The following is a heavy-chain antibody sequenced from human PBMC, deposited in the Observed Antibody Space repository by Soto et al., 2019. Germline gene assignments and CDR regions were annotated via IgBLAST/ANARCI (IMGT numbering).Heavy chain of an antibody. J-gene: IGHJ4*02. V-gene: IGHV1-24*01. CDR2: FDPEDGET. D-gene: IGHD3-22*01. Sequence: TCTVSGGSISSYYWTWIRQPPGKGLEWMGGFDPEDGETIYAQKFQGRVTMTEDTSTDTAYMELSSLRSEDTAVYYCATGLFYWGQGTLVTVSS. CDR1: GGSISSYY. CDR3: ATGLFY.